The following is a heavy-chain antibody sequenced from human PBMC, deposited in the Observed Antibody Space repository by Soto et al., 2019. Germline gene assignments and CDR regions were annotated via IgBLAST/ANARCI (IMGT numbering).Heavy chain of an antibody. CDR3: ASIFHFRGSGEADAFDI. CDR2: IFPSDSDI. J-gene: IGHJ3*02. V-gene: IGHV5-51*01. D-gene: IGHD3-10*01. Sequence: GESLKISCKGSGYSFTNYWIGWVRQMPGKGLEWMGNIFPSDSDIRYRPSFQGQVTISADKSISTAYLQWSSLKASDTAMYYCASIFHFRGSGEADAFDIWGQGTMVTV. CDR1: GYSFTNYW.